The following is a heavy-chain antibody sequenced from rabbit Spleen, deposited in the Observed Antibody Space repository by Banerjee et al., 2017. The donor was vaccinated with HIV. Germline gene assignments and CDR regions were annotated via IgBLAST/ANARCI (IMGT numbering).Heavy chain of an antibody. CDR1: GFSFSSSHY. CDR3: ARWTSSDGDFDL. Sequence: QQQLEESGGGLVKPEGSLTLTCTASGFSFSSSHYMCWVRQAPGKGLEWIACIYAGSSGFVGATYYASWAIGRFTISKTASTAVALQMTSLTAADTATYFCARWTSSDGDFDLWGQGTLVTVS. J-gene: IGHJ4*01. V-gene: IGHV1S45*01. CDR2: IYAGSSGFVGAT. D-gene: IGHD1-1*01.